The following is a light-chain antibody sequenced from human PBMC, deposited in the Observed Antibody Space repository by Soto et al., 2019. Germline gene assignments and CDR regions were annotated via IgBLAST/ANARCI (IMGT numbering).Light chain of an antibody. CDR3: QQRSNWPLT. V-gene: IGKV3D-20*02. Sequence: EIVLTQSPGTLSLSPCERATLSVRASQSLSRNYLAWYQQKPGQAPRPLISGASNRATGIPDRFSGSGSGTDFTLTISSLEPEDFAVYYCQQRSNWPLTFGGGTKVDIK. CDR1: QSLSRNY. CDR2: GAS. J-gene: IGKJ4*01.